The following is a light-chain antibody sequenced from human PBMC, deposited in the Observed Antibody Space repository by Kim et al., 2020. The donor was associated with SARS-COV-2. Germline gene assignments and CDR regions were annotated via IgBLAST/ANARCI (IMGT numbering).Light chain of an antibody. V-gene: IGKV1-39*01. CDR2: TAS. CDR3: QQTSSAPRT. CDR1: QDISRY. Sequence: DIQMTQSPSSLSASVGDRVTITCRASQDISRYLKWYQQKPGKAPKLLIYTASSLQSGVPSRFTGSGSETDFTLTITSLQPEDFATYYCQQTSSAPRTFGQGTKVYIK. J-gene: IGKJ1*01.